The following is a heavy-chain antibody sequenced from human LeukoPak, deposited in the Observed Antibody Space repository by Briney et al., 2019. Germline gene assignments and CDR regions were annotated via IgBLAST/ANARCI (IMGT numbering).Heavy chain of an antibody. CDR2: ISDSGSNT. D-gene: IGHD6-6*01. V-gene: IGHV3-23*01. J-gene: IGHJ4*02. CDR1: GFSFNTYS. Sequence: GGSLRLSCAASGFSFNTYSMNWVRQTPGKGLEWVSSISDSGSNTYYADSVTGRFTISRDNSKNTVYLRLNSLRAEDTAIYYCANSYSSSSAFYFDYWGQGTLVTVSS. CDR3: ANSYSSSSAFYFDY.